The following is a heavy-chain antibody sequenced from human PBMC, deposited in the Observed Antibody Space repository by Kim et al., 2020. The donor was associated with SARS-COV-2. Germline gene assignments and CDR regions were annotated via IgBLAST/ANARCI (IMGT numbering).Heavy chain of an antibody. CDR3: ARGGLWCDY. CDR2: INTNTGNS. CDR1: GYTFTSYA. D-gene: IGHD2-21*01. Sequence: ASVKVSCKASGYTFTSYAMNWVLQAPGQGLEWMGWINTNTGNSTYAQGFTGRFVFSLDTSVSTAYLQISSLKAEDTAVYYCARGGLWCDYWGQGTLVTVS. V-gene: IGHV7-4-1*02. J-gene: IGHJ4*02.